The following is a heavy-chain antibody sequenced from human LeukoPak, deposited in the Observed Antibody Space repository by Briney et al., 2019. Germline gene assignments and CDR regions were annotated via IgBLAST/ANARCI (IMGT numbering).Heavy chain of an antibody. Sequence: PSETLSLTCTVSGGSISSSSYYWSWIRQPPGKGLEWIGSIHYSGSTYYSPSLKSRVTVSVDTSKNQFSLRLSSVTAADTAVYYCASGFRVVETAIVFWFDSWGQGTLVTVSS. CDR3: ASGFRVVETAIVFWFDS. CDR2: IHYSGST. V-gene: IGHV4-39*01. D-gene: IGHD2-21*02. J-gene: IGHJ5*01. CDR1: GGSISSSSYY.